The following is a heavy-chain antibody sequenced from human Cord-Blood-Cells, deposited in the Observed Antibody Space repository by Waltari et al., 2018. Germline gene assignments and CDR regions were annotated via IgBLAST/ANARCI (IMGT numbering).Heavy chain of an antibody. CDR2: IYYSGST. CDR1: GGSISSGGYD. V-gene: IGHV4-31*03. CDR3: ARESSSYRVVVPLFDY. D-gene: IGHD3-22*01. Sequence: QVQLQESGPGLVKPSQTLSLTCTVSGGSISSGGYDWSWIRQHPGKGLEWIGYIYYSGSTYYNPSLKSRVTISVDTSKNQFSLKLSSVTAADTAVYYCARESSSYRVVVPLFDYWGQGTLVTVSS. J-gene: IGHJ4*02.